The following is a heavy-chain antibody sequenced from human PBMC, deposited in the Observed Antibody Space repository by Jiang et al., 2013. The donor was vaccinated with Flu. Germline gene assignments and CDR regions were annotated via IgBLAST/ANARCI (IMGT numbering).Heavy chain of an antibody. V-gene: IGHV6-1*01. CDR3: ARVGGYSGYVSPSYWYFDL. CDR2: TYYRSKWYN. J-gene: IGHJ2*01. Sequence: QTLSLTCAISGDSVSSNSAAWNWIRQSPSRGLEWLGRTYYRSKWYNDYAVSVKSRITINPDTSKNQFSLQLNSVTPEDTAVYYCARVGGYSGYVSPSYWYFDLWGRGTLVTVSS. CDR1: GDSVSSNSAA. D-gene: IGHD5-12*01.